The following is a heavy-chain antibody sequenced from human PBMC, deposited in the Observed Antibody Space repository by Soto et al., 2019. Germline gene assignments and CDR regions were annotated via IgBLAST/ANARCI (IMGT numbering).Heavy chain of an antibody. CDR2: IYYSGST. J-gene: IGHJ4*03. V-gene: IGHV4-59*08. CDR3: ARQVGGWAPWYFDY. Sequence: SETLSLTCTVSGGSISSYYWSWIRQPPGKGLEWIGYIYYSGSTNYNPSLKSRVTISVDTSKNQFSLKLSSVTAADTAVYYCARQVGGWAPWYFDYWGQGTMVTVSS. CDR1: GGSISSYY. D-gene: IGHD6-19*01.